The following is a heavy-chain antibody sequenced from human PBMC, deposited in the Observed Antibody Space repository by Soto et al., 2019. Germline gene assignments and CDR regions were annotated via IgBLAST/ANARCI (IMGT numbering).Heavy chain of an antibody. CDR1: GFTFSRHL. D-gene: IGHD2-21*01. Sequence: EVQLVESGGDLGQAWGSRGLFFATFGFTFSRHLKAWVRQASGKGLVLVLRIKSYGTSTSYADSVKGRFTISRDNAKNTLYLQMNSLRAEDTAVYYCARDRADPIGDYHPLFDSWGQGTLVTVSS. J-gene: IGHJ4*02. CDR2: IKSYGTST. V-gene: IGHV3-74*01. CDR3: ARDRADPIGDYHPLFDS.